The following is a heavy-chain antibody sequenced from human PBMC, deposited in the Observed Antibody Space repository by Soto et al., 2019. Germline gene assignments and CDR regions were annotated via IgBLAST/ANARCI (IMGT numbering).Heavy chain of an antibody. CDR2: INYSGST. Sequence: SETLSLTCTVSGGSISSYYWSWIRQPPGKGLEWIGYINYSGSTNYNPSLKSRVTISVDTSKNQFSLKLSSVTAADTAVYYCARGRVIVVVTDNWFDPWGQGTLVTVSS. V-gene: IGHV4-59*12. D-gene: IGHD2-21*02. CDR3: ARGRVIVVVTDNWFDP. CDR1: GGSISSYY. J-gene: IGHJ5*02.